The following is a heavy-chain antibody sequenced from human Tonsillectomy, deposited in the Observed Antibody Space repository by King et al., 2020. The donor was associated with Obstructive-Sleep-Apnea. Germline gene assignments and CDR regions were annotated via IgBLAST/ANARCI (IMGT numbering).Heavy chain of an antibody. CDR3: ASTVDTAMVYYHYGMDV. D-gene: IGHD5-18*01. V-gene: IGHV4-59*01. CDR2: TYYSGGT. Sequence: VQLQESGPGLVKPSETLSLTCTVSGGSISNYYWSWIRQSQGQGLEWIGFTYYSGGTNYNPSLRRRVTLSVDTSKNHFSLKLSSVTVADTAVYYCASTVDTAMVYYHYGMDVWGQGTTVTVSS. J-gene: IGHJ6*02. CDR1: GGSISNYY.